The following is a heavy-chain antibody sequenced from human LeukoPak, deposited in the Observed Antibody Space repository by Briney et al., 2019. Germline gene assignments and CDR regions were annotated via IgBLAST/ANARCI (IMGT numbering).Heavy chain of an antibody. Sequence: GGSLRLSCAVSGITLSNYGMSWVRQAPGKGLEWVAGISDSGGRTNYADSVKGRFTISRDNPKNTLYLQMNSLTAEDTAVYYCARDVAGARSYWGQGALVSVSS. CDR3: ARDVAGARSY. J-gene: IGHJ4*02. D-gene: IGHD3-10*01. CDR1: GITLSNYG. CDR2: ISDSGGRT. V-gene: IGHV3-23*01.